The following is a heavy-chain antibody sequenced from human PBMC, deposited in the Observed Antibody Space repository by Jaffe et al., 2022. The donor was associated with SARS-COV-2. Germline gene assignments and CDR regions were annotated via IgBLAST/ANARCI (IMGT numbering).Heavy chain of an antibody. V-gene: IGHV4-39*01. D-gene: IGHD3-22*01. CDR3: ARLSSGYDSSGLEYYFDY. CDR2: IYYSGST. J-gene: IGHJ4*02. CDR1: GGSISSSSYY. Sequence: QLQLQESGPGLVKPSETLSLTCTVSGGSISSSSYYWGWIRQPPGKGLEWIGSIYYSGSTYYNPSLKSRVTISVDTSKNQFSLKLSSVTAADTAVYYCARLSSGYDSSGLEYYFDYWGQGTLVTVSS.